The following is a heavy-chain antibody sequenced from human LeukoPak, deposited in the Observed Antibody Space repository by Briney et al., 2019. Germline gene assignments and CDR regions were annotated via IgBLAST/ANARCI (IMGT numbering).Heavy chain of an antibody. J-gene: IGHJ6*02. V-gene: IGHV4-34*01. CDR3: ARLNRSRFLVYGMDV. CDR2: INHSGST. D-gene: IGHD3-3*01. CDR1: GGSFSGYY. Sequence: SETLSLTCAVYGGSFSGYYWSWIRQPPGKGLEWIGEINHSGSTNYNPSLKSRVTISVDTSKNQFSLKLSSVTAADTAVYYCARLNRSRFLVYGMDVWGQGTTVTVSS.